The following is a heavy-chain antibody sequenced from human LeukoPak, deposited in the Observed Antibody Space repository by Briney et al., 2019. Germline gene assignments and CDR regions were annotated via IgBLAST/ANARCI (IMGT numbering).Heavy chain of an antibody. V-gene: IGHV5-51*01. J-gene: IGHJ4*02. Sequence: GESLKISCKGSGYSINNYWIARVRQMPGKGLEWMGIIYPADSDIRYSPSFQGQVTISADKSISTAYLQWSSLKASDTAMYYCARHHHYDFWSGYSVPYYFDYWGQGTLVTVSS. CDR2: IYPADSDI. CDR3: ARHHHYDFWSGYSVPYYFDY. D-gene: IGHD3-3*01. CDR1: GYSINNYW.